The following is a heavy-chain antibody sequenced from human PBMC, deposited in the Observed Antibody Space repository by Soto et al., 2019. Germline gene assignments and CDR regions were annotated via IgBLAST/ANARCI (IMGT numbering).Heavy chain of an antibody. Sequence: GGSLRLSCAASGFTFSSYSMNWVRQAPGKGLEWVSSISSSSSYIYYADSVKGRFTISRDNAKNSLYLQMNSLRAEDTAVYYCAGRSGYTLGDIYYYYGMDVWGQGTTVTVSS. CDR3: AGRSGYTLGDIYYYYGMDV. J-gene: IGHJ6*02. CDR1: GFTFSSYS. CDR2: ISSSSSYI. V-gene: IGHV3-21*01. D-gene: IGHD3-3*01.